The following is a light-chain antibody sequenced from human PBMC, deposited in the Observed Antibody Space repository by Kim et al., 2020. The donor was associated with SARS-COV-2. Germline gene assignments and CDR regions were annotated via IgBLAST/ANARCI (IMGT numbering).Light chain of an antibody. CDR2: DVS. J-gene: IGLJ3*02. CDR3: SSYTSSSTWV. V-gene: IGLV2-14*03. CDR1: SSDVGGYNY. Sequence: GQSITISCTGTSSDVGGYNYVSWYQHHPGKAPKLTIYDVSKRPSGVSNRFSGSKSGNTACLTISGLQAEDAANYYCSSYTSSSTWVFGGGTKLTVL.